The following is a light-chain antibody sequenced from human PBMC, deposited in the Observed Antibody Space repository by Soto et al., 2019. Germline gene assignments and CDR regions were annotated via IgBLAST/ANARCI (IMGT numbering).Light chain of an antibody. CDR3: QQYGSTPLT. CDR2: DAS. V-gene: IGKV3-20*01. CDR1: QSVSSNY. Sequence: EIVLTQSPDTLSLSPGERATLSCRASQSVSSNYLAWYQRKPGQAPRFLIYDASSRATGIPDRFSGSGSGTDFTLTISRLEPEDFAVYYCQQYGSTPLTFGGGTKVDIK. J-gene: IGKJ4*01.